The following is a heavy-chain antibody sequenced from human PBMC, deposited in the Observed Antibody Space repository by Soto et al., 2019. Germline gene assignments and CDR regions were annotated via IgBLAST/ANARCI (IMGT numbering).Heavy chain of an antibody. CDR2: ISYSGAT. V-gene: IGHV4-61*01. CDR1: GDSVNSGSYY. Sequence: QVQLQESGPGLVQPSETLSLTCTVSGDSVNSGSYYWSWIRQPPGKGLEWIGFISYSGATNYRPSLKSRVTVSIDTSKNPFSLSLNSMTAADTAVYYCARGSSAWSGPYFDSWGQGALVTVSP. CDR3: ARGSSAWSGPYFDS. D-gene: IGHD6-19*01. J-gene: IGHJ4*02.